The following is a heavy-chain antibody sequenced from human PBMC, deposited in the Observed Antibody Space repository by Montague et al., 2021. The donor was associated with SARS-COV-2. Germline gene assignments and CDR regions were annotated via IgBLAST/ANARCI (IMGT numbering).Heavy chain of an antibody. J-gene: IGHJ3*01. CDR2: INDRGSA. D-gene: IGHD3-3*01. V-gene: IGHV4-34*01. CDR1: GGSFSGYY. CDR3: ARGQVTIFGVLIMLPAAGAVDV. Sequence: SETLSLTCAVYGGSFSGYYWTWIRQPPGKGLEWVGEINDRGSANYNPSFESRLTMSVDTSKNQFSLRLKSVSVADTAVYYCARGQVTIFGVLIMLPAAGAVDVWGQGTTVTVSS.